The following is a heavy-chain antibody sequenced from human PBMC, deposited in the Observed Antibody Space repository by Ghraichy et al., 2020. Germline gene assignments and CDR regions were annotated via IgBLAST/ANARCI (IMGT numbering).Heavy chain of an antibody. CDR3: ARGLSGWNYPYYYYGMDV. Sequence: GSLRLSCAVYGGSFSGYYWSWIRQPPGKGLEWIGEINHSGSTNYNPSLKSRVTISVDTSKNQFSLKLSSVTAADTAVYYCARGLSGWNYPYYYYGMDVWGQGTTVTVSS. J-gene: IGHJ6*02. CDR1: GGSFSGYY. CDR2: INHSGST. D-gene: IGHD6-19*01. V-gene: IGHV4-34*01.